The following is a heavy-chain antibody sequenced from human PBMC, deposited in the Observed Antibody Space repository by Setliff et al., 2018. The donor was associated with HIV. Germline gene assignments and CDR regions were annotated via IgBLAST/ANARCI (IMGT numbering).Heavy chain of an antibody. CDR3: ARGRRGYNFRLDY. Sequence: PSETLSLTCTVSGGSISSGGYYWTWIRQHPGKGLEWIGYIYYSGSTNYNPSLKSRVTISVDTSKNQFSLKLTSVTAADTAFYYCARGRRGYNFRLDYWGPGTLVTVS. V-gene: IGHV4-31*03. CDR1: GGSISSGGYY. J-gene: IGHJ4*02. D-gene: IGHD3-22*01. CDR2: IYYSGST.